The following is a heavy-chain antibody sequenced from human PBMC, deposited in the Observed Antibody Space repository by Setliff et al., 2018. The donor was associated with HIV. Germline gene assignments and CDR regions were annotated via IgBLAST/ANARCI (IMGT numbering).Heavy chain of an antibody. V-gene: IGHV5-51*01. J-gene: IGHJ4*02. CDR2: IFPGDSKM. Sequence: PGESLKISCKCSGYSFTSYWIAWVRQKPGKGLEWMGIIFPGDSKMDYSPSFQGRVTLSADKSISTAYLQWSSLQTSDSGMYYCARGIAALTASFDYWGQGSLVTVSS. D-gene: IGHD2-21*02. CDR3: ARGIAALTASFDY. CDR1: GYSFTSYW.